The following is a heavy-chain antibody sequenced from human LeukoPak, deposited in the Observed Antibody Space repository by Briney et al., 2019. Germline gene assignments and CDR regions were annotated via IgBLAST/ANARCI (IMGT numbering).Heavy chain of an antibody. D-gene: IGHD3-10*01. J-gene: IGHJ6*02. CDR2: INPNSGGT. Sequence: ASVKVSCKASGYTSTGYYMHWVRQAPGQGLEWMGWINPNSGGTNYAQKFQGRVTMTRDTSISTAYMELSRLRSDDTAVYYCARDPGSYYTYYYYGMDVWGQGTTVTVSS. CDR3: ARDPGSYYTYYYYGMDV. V-gene: IGHV1-2*02. CDR1: GYTSTGYY.